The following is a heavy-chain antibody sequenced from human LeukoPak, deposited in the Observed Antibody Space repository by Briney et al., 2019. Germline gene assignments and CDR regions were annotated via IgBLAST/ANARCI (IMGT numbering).Heavy chain of an antibody. J-gene: IGHJ4*02. Sequence: PGGSLRLSCAASGFTLSNYWMSWVRQAPGKGLEWVANIKRDGSEIYYVGSVKGRFTISRDNAKNSLYLQMNSLRAEDTAVYYCVTSSTSRGGDDYWGQGTLVTVSS. V-gene: IGHV3-7*01. CDR3: VTSSTSRGGDDY. CDR1: GFTLSNYW. D-gene: IGHD2-2*01. CDR2: IKRDGSEI.